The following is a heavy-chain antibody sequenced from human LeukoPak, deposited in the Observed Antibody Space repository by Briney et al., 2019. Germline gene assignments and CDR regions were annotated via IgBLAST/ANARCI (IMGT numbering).Heavy chain of an antibody. D-gene: IGHD2-2*01. CDR2: IYHSGST. V-gene: IGHV4-38-2*02. CDR3: ARSSSTSCSFDY. CDR1: GYSISSGYY. J-gene: IGHJ4*02. Sequence: PSETLSLTCTVSGYSISSGYYWGWIRQPPGKGLEWIGSIYHSGSTYYNPSLKSRVTISVDTSKNQFSLKLSSVTAADTAVYCCARSSSTSCSFDYWGQGTLVTVSS.